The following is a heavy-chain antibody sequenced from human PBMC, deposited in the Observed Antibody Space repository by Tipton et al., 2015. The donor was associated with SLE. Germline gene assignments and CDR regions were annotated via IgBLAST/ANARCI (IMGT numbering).Heavy chain of an antibody. Sequence: GSLRLSCSASGFTFSSYAMHWVRQAPGKGLEYVSAISSNGGSTYYADSVKGRFTISRDNSKNTLYLQMNSLRAEDTAVYYCARDGGGGYDFGYWGQGTLVTVSS. CDR3: ARDGGGGYDFGY. V-gene: IGHV3-64*04. J-gene: IGHJ4*02. D-gene: IGHD5-12*01. CDR2: ISSNGGST. CDR1: GFTFSSYA.